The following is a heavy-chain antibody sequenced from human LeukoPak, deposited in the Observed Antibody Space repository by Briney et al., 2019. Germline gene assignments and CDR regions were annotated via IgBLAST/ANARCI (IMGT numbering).Heavy chain of an antibody. V-gene: IGHV3-48*03. D-gene: IGHD3-10*01. CDR3: ASSTGLLLWFGEPY. CDR1: GFTFSSYE. J-gene: IGHJ4*02. CDR2: ISSSGSTI. Sequence: GGSLRLSCAASGFTFSSYEMNWVRQAPGKGLEWVSYISSSGSTIYYADSAKGRFTISRDNAKNSLYLQMNSLRAEDTAVYYCASSTGLLLWFGEPYWGQGTLVTVSS.